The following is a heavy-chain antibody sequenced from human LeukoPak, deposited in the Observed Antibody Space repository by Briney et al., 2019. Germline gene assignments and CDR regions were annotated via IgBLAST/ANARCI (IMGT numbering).Heavy chain of an antibody. Sequence: GESLKISCKGSGYSFTSYWIGWVRQMPGKGVEWMGIIYPGDSDTKYSPSFRGQVTISADKSISTAYLQWSSLKASDTAMYYCATGYYSHYFDYCGQGTLVTVSS. D-gene: IGHD3-22*01. CDR2: IYPGDSDT. J-gene: IGHJ4*02. CDR3: ATGYYSHYFDY. CDR1: GYSFTSYW. V-gene: IGHV5-51*01.